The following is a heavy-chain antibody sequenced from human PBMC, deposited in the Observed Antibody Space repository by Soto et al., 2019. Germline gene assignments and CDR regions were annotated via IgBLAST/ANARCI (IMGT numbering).Heavy chain of an antibody. CDR3: ARISSVDPYGYVNGGLDV. CDR2: FYHSGNS. J-gene: IGHJ6*02. V-gene: IGHV4-59*01. Sequence: SETLSLTCSVSGGSIRSYYWSWIRQSPEKGLEWIGYFYHSGNSDYNPSLKSRVTISVDTSKNQLSLSLRSVTAADTAVYFCARISSVDPYGYVNGGLDVWGQGTTVTVSS. D-gene: IGHD5-18*01. CDR1: GGSIRSYY.